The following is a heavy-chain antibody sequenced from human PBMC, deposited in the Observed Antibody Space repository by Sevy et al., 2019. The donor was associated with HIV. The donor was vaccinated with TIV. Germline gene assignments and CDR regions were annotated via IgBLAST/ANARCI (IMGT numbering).Heavy chain of an antibody. Sequence: GGSLRLSCPASGFTFSSYSMNWVRQAPGKGLEWVSSISSSSSYIYYADSVKGRFTISRDNAKNSLYLQMNSLRAEDTAVYYCARDRVAVAGIVFQHWGQGTLVTVSS. CDR2: ISSSSSYI. J-gene: IGHJ1*01. V-gene: IGHV3-21*01. CDR1: GFTFSSYS. CDR3: ARDRVAVAGIVFQH. D-gene: IGHD6-19*01.